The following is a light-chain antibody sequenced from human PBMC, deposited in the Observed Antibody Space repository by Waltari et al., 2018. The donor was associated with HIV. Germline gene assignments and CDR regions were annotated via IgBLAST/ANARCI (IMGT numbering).Light chain of an antibody. Sequence: DIQMTKSPASLSASVGDRVSITCRSSQTISRYLNWYHQKPGEAPKLLIYIVSNLQTGVPSRFSGSGSGTEFTLTISYLQPEDFATYYCQQTYDNPRTFGQGTKVEIK. V-gene: IGKV1-39*01. CDR3: QQTYDNPRT. J-gene: IGKJ1*01. CDR2: IVS. CDR1: QTISRY.